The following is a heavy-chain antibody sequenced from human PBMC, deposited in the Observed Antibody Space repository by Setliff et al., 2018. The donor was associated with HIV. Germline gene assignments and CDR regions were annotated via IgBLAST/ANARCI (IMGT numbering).Heavy chain of an antibody. Sequence: SETLSLTCTVSGGSISTYYWSWIRQPPGKGLEWIGSIYFTGSSDNNPSLKSRVTLSVDTSKHQFSLKLSSVTAADTAVYYYARAQMAYAAFDVWGQGTMVTVS. CDR1: GGSISTYY. D-gene: IGHD4-17*01. CDR3: ARAQMAYAAFDV. CDR2: IYFTGSS. V-gene: IGHV4-59*01. J-gene: IGHJ3*01.